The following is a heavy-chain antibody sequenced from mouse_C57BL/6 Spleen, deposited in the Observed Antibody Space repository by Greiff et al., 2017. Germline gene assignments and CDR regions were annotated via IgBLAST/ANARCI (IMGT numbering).Heavy chain of an antibody. J-gene: IGHJ1*03. V-gene: IGHV5-4*03. CDR2: ISDGGSYT. CDR3: ASPYGSSYWYFDV. Sequence: EVKLVESGGGLVKPGGSLKLSCAASGFTFSSYAMSWVRQTPEKRLEWVATISDGGSYTYYPDNVKGRFTISRDNAKNNLYLQMSHLKSEDTAMYYCASPYGSSYWYFDVWGTGTTVTVSS. D-gene: IGHD1-1*01. CDR1: GFTFSSYA.